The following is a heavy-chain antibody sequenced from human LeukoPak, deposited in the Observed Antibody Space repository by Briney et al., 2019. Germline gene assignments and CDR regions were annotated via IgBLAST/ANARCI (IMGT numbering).Heavy chain of an antibody. CDR2: ISYDGSSK. D-gene: IGHD5-12*01. J-gene: IGHJ4*02. Sequence: GGSLRLSCAASGFTFSSYGMHWVRQAPGKGPEWVAVISYDGSSKYYADSVKGRFTISRDNSKNTLYLQMNSLRAEDTAVYYCAKDQFYSGYDLPDYWGQGTLVTVSS. CDR3: AKDQFYSGYDLPDY. CDR1: GFTFSSYG. V-gene: IGHV3-30*18.